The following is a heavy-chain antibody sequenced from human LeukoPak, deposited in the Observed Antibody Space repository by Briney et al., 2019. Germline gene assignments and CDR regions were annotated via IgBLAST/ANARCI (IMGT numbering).Heavy chain of an antibody. CDR1: GLIISSYS. CDR2: ISSSSSTI. Sequence: PGGSLRLSCAASGLIISSYSMNWVRQAPGKGLQWVSYISSSSSTIYYADSVKGRFTISRDNAKNSLYLQMNSLRAEDTAVYYCARALWFGETFPAYWGQGTLVTVSS. D-gene: IGHD3-10*01. CDR3: ARALWFGETFPAY. J-gene: IGHJ4*02. V-gene: IGHV3-48*01.